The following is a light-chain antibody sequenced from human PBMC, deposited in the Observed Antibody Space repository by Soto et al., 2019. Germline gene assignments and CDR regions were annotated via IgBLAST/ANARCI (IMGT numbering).Light chain of an antibody. CDR1: SSDVGGYNY. Sequence: QSALTQPPSASGSPGQSVTISCTGTSSDVGGYNYVSWYQHHPGKAPKLMIYEVSNRPSGISNRFSGSKSGNTASLTISGLQAEDEADYYCSSYTSGSTLDFGGGTKVTVL. CDR3: SSYTSGSTLD. V-gene: IGLV2-14*01. J-gene: IGLJ2*01. CDR2: EVS.